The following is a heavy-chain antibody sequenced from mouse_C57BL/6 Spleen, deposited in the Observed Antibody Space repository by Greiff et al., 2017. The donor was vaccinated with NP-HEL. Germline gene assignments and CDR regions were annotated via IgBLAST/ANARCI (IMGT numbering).Heavy chain of an antibody. CDR3: TTSYDYDGAWFAY. D-gene: IGHD2-4*01. CDR2: IDPENGDT. Sequence: LVESGAELVRPGASVKLSCTASGFNIKDDYMHWVKQRPEQGLEWIGWIDPENGDTEYASKFQGKATITADTSSNTAYLQLSSLTSEDTAVYYCTTSYDYDGAWFAYWGQGTLVTVSA. J-gene: IGHJ3*01. V-gene: IGHV14-4*01. CDR1: GFNIKDDY.